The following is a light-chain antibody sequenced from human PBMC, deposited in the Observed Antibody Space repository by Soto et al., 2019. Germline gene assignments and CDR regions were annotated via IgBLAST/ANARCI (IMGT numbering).Light chain of an antibody. CDR3: SAWDDSRNTVV. V-gene: IGLV1-44*01. J-gene: IGLJ2*01. CDR2: SNN. Sequence: QSVLTQPPSASGTPGQRITISCSGSSSNIGSNTVNWYQQLPGTAPPLLIYSNNQRPSGVADRFSCSKSGTSASLAISALLSEDEADYYCSAWDDSRNTVVFGGGTKLTVL. CDR1: SSNIGSNT.